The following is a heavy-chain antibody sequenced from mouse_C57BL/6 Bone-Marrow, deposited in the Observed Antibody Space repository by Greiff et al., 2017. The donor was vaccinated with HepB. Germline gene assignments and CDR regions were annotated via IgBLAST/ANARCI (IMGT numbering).Heavy chain of an antibody. D-gene: IGHD4-1*01. Sequence: QVQLQQPGAELVKPGASVKLSCKASGYTFTSYWMHWVKQRPGQGLEWIGMIHPNSGSTNYNEKFKSKATLTVDKSSSTAYMQLSSLTSKDSAVYYCARTGTKRGFDYWGQGTTLTVSS. J-gene: IGHJ2*01. CDR2: IHPNSGST. CDR1: GYTFTSYW. V-gene: IGHV1-64*01. CDR3: ARTGTKRGFDY.